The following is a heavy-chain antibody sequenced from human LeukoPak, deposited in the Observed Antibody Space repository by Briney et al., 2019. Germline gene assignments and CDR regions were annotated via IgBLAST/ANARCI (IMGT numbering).Heavy chain of an antibody. CDR2: IKEDGSKK. V-gene: IGHV3-7*01. D-gene: IGHD2-15*01. CDR1: GFTLSRYW. J-gene: IGHJ4*02. Sequence: GGSLRLPCAASGFTLSRYWMSWVRQTPGKGLEWVANIKEDGSKKYYVDSVEGRFTISRDSAKNSLYLQMNSLRAEDTAIYYCAREYCSGGTCYLPGYWGQGTLVTVSS. CDR3: AREYCSGGTCYLPGY.